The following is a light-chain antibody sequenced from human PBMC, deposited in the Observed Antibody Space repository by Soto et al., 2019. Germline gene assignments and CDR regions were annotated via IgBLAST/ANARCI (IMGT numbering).Light chain of an antibody. V-gene: IGKV3-20*01. Sequence: EIVLTQSPGTLSLSPGERATLSCRASQSVTRSLAWYQQKPGQAPRLLIYGASIRATGIPDRFSGSGSGTDFTLTISRLEPEDFAVYYCQQYARTPWTFGQGNKVEIK. CDR1: QSVTRS. CDR3: QQYARTPWT. CDR2: GAS. J-gene: IGKJ1*01.